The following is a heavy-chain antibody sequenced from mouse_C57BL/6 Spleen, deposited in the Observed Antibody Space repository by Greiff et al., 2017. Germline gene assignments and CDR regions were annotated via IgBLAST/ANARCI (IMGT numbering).Heavy chain of an antibody. CDR3: ARSPYYSNPRYFDV. CDR2: IFPGSGST. Sequence: VQLQQSGPELVKPGASVKISCKASGYTFTDYYINWVKQRPGQGLEWIGWIFPGSGSTYYNEKFKGKATLTVDKSSSTAYMLLSSLTSEDSAVYFCARSPYYSNPRYFDVWGTGTTVTVSS. V-gene: IGHV1-75*01. D-gene: IGHD2-5*01. J-gene: IGHJ1*03. CDR1: GYTFTDYY.